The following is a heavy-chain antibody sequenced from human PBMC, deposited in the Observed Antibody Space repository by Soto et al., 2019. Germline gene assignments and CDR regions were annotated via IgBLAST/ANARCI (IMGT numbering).Heavy chain of an antibody. CDR1: GFTVSSNY. V-gene: IGHV3-66*01. J-gene: IGHJ3*02. CDR3: AREGRYCRTRTGAFDI. CDR2: IYSGGST. D-gene: IGHD1-1*01. Sequence: EVQLVESGGGLVQPGGSLRLSCAASGFTVSSNYMSWVRQAPGKGLEWVSVIYSGGSTYYADSVKGSFTISRDNSKNSLYLQMDSLRAEDTAVYYCAREGRYCRTRTGAFDIWGQGTMVTVAS.